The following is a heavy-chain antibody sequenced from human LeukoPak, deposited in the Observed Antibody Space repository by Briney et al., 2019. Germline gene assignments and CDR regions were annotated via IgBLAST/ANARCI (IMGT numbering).Heavy chain of an antibody. CDR3: TRDRASSGYYYQFSH. Sequence: SGGSLRLSCTASGFTFGDYAMSWVRQAPGKGLEWVGFIRSKAYGGTTEYAASVKGRFTISRDDSKSIAYLQMNSLKTEDTAVYYRTRDRASSGYYYQFSHWGQGTLVTVSS. D-gene: IGHD3-22*01. J-gene: IGHJ4*02. CDR2: IRSKAYGGTT. CDR1: GFTFGDYA. V-gene: IGHV3-49*04.